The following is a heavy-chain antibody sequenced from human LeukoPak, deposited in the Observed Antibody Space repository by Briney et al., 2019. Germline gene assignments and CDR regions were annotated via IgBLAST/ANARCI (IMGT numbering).Heavy chain of an antibody. Sequence: SETLSLTCAVYGGSFSGYHWSWIRQPPGKGLEWIGEINHSGSTNYNPSLKSRVTISVDTSKNQFSLKLSSVTAADTAVYYCAREGRKSRGVDIVRKKETGYYYMDVWGKGTTVTVSS. J-gene: IGHJ6*03. CDR3: AREGRKSRGVDIVRKKETGYYYMDV. D-gene: IGHD2-15*01. V-gene: IGHV4-34*01. CDR2: INHSGST. CDR1: GGSFSGYH.